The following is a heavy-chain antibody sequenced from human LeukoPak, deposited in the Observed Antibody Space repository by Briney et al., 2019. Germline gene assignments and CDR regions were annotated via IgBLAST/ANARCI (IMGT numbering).Heavy chain of an antibody. CDR3: ARDRSGEFGY. CDR2: ISAYNGNT. V-gene: IGHV1-18*01. Sequence: ASVKVSCKASGYTFTSYGISWVRQAPGQGLEWMGWISAYNGNTNYAQKFQGRVTMTRDTSISTAYMELSRLRSDDTAVYYCARDRSGEFGYWGQGTLVTVSS. CDR1: GYTFTSYG. D-gene: IGHD4-17*01. J-gene: IGHJ4*02.